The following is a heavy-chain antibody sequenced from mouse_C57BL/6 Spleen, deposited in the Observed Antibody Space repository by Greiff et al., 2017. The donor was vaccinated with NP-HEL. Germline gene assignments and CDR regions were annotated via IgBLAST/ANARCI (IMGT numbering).Heavy chain of an antibody. CDR3: AKPYYYGSSYRYAMDY. V-gene: IGHV5-17*01. D-gene: IGHD1-1*01. CDR2: ISSGSSTI. Sequence: VHLVESGGGLVKPGGSLKLSCAASGFTFSDYGMHWVRQAPEKGLEWVAYISSGSSTIYYADTVKGRFTISRDNAKNTLFLQMTSLRSEDTAMYYCAKPYYYGSSYRYAMDYWGQGTSVTVSS. CDR1: GFTFSDYG. J-gene: IGHJ4*01.